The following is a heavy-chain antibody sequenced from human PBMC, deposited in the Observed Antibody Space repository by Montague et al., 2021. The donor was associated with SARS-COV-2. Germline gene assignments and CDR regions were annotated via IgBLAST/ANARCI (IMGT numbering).Heavy chain of an antibody. J-gene: IGHJ4*02. Sequence: PALVKPTQTLTLTCTFSGFSLSTSGMCVSWIRQPPGKALEWLARIGWDDEKYFSTSLKTRLTISKDTSKNQVVLTMTNMDPVDTATYYCSRTTMITSGGVIVPMDYWGQGTLVTVSS. D-gene: IGHD3-16*02. V-gene: IGHV2-70*11. CDR2: IGWDDEK. CDR1: GFSLSTSGMC. CDR3: SRTTMITSGGVIVPMDY.